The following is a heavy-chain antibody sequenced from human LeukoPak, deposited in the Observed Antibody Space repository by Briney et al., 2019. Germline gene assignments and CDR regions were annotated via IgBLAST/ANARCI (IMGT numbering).Heavy chain of an antibody. D-gene: IGHD6-19*01. Sequence: PGGSLRPSCVASGFTFRSYAMSWVRQAPGKGLEWVSVISDGGGSTSYADPVKGRFTISRENSKNKLYLQMNSLRAEDTAKYYCVKDRSPYIGGWYPRFDYWGQGILVTVSS. CDR3: VKDRSPYIGGWYPRFDY. CDR1: GFTFRSYA. V-gene: IGHV3-23*01. J-gene: IGHJ4*02. CDR2: ISDGGGST.